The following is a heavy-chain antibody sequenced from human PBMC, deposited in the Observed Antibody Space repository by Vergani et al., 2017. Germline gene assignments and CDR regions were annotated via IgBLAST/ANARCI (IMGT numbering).Heavy chain of an antibody. CDR3: AKVGRSEVAGTFGAFDI. CDR1: GFSFPGYA. D-gene: IGHD6-19*01. Sequence: EVQLVTSGGGLVQPGGSLRLSCEASGFSFPGYAMSWVRQAPGKGLEWVSSVSGSSATPYYADSVKGRFIISRDNSKNTLFLHMNSLRPEDTAVYYCAKVGRSEVAGTFGAFDIWGQGTMVTVSS. J-gene: IGHJ3*02. CDR2: VSGSSATP. V-gene: IGHV3-23*04.